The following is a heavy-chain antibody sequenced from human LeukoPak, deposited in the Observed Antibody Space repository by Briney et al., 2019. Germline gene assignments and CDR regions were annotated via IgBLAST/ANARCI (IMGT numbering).Heavy chain of an antibody. V-gene: IGHV3-48*04. CDR2: IRSNGAIT. J-gene: IGHJ5*02. CDR1: GFLFSGQS. CDR3: ARGRGPAVVATHCFDP. D-gene: IGHD2-15*01. Sequence: GGSLRLSCAASGFLFSGQSMNWLRPAPGKGLEWISYIRSNGAITYYAGAVKGRFIISRDNAKNSLYLQMNSLRAEDTAVYYCARGRGPAVVATHCFDPWGRGTLVTVSS.